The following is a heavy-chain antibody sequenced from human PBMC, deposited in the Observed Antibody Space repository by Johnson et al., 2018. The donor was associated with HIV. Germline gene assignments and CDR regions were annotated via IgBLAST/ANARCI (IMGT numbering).Heavy chain of an antibody. J-gene: IGHJ3*02. Sequence: QVQLVESGGGVVQPGRSLRLSCAASGITFSSYAMHWVRQAPGKGLEWVAVISYDGSNKYYADSVKGRFTISRDNSKNTLYLQMNSLRAEDTAVYYCASPSGSSRLAFDIWGQGTMVTVSS. CDR2: ISYDGSNK. CDR1: GITFSSYA. CDR3: ASPSGSSRLAFDI. D-gene: IGHD1-26*01. V-gene: IGHV3-30*14.